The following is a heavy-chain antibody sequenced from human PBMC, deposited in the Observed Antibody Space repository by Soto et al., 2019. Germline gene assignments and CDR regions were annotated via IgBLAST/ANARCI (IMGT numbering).Heavy chain of an antibody. D-gene: IGHD3-3*01. CDR2: IKLDGSEI. Sequence: PGGSLRLSCAASGFTFSSFWMSWVRQAPGKGLEWVANIKLDGSEIYYVDSVKGRFTISRDNAKHSLYLQMNSLRAEDTAVYYCARGSDFWSGDPALFDYWGQGTLVTV. V-gene: IGHV3-7*01. CDR3: ARGSDFWSGDPALFDY. J-gene: IGHJ4*02. CDR1: GFTFSSFW.